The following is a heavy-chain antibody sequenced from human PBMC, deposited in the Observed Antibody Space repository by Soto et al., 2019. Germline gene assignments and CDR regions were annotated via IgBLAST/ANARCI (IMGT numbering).Heavy chain of an antibody. D-gene: IGHD6-13*01. CDR1: GGSISGTSYY. Sequence: SETLSLTCIVSGGSISGTSYYVSWIRQPPWGGLELIGSIFYTGSTYYNPSLKSRVAMSVDMSKNQFSLNLTSVTASDTAMYYCAKHRGIEYSSSRRYTGAWFDPWGQGTLVTVSS. CDR2: IFYTGST. J-gene: IGHJ5*02. V-gene: IGHV4-39*01. CDR3: AKHRGIEYSSSRRYTGAWFDP.